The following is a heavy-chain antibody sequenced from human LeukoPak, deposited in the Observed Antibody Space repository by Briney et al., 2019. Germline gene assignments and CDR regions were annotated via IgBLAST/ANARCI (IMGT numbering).Heavy chain of an antibody. Sequence: PGGSLRLSCAASGFTFSNYAMSWVRQAPGKGLEWVSAITGSGGGTYYADSVKGRFTISRDNSKSTLYLQMNSLRAEDTAVYYCAKWGDYDVLTGYYGPDYWGQGTLVTVSS. V-gene: IGHV3-23*01. CDR2: ITGSGGGT. CDR3: AKWGDYDVLTGYYGPDY. D-gene: IGHD3-9*01. CDR1: GFTFSNYA. J-gene: IGHJ4*02.